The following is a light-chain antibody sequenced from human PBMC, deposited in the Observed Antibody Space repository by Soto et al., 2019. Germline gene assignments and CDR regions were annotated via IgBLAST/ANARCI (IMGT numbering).Light chain of an antibody. CDR3: QQPHGSPFT. Sequence: EIVLTQSPGTLSLSPGERATLSCRASQSVPSNYLAWYQQKPGQAPRLLIHDAASRATGIPDRFSGSGSGTDFTLTISRLEPEYFAVYYCQQPHGSPFTFGPRTKVDIK. V-gene: IGKV3-20*01. J-gene: IGKJ3*01. CDR1: QSVPSNY. CDR2: DAA.